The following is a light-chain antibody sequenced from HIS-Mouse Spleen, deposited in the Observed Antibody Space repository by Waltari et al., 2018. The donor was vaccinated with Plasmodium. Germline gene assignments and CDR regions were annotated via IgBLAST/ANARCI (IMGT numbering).Light chain of an antibody. CDR2: AAS. CDR1: QGISSY. V-gene: IGKV1-8*01. CDR3: QQYYSYPLT. J-gene: IGKJ4*01. Sequence: AIRLTQSPSSFSASTGDRVTITCRARQGISSYLAWYQQKPGKAPKLLIYAASTLQSGVPSRFSGSGSGTDFTLTISCLQSEDFATYYCQQYYSYPLTFGGGTKVEIK.